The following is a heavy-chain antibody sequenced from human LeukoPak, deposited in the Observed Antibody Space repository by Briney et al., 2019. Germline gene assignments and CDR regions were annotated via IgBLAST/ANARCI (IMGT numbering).Heavy chain of an antibody. CDR1: GFTFSSYW. CDR2: IKSGGSVT. Sequence: GGSLRLSCAASGFTFSSYWMHWVRQAPGEGLVWVSRIKSGGSVTWYADSVKGRFTISRDNAKNMSYLQMNSLRDEDTAVYFCARDHDAVGTTIDHWGQGTLVTVSS. D-gene: IGHD1-14*01. J-gene: IGHJ4*02. CDR3: ARDHDAVGTTIDH. V-gene: IGHV3-74*01.